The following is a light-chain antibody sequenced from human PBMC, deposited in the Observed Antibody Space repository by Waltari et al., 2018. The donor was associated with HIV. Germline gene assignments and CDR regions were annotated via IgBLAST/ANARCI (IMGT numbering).Light chain of an antibody. V-gene: IGLV2-14*03. CDR2: DAS. Sequence: QSALTQPASVSGSPGQSITISCTGTSSDIGGYNYVSWYQQQPGKAPKFMIFDASNRPSGISNRFSGSKSGNTASLTISGLQADDEAHYFCSSFSITSTLVVFGGGTKLTVL. J-gene: IGLJ2*01. CDR1: SSDIGGYNY. CDR3: SSFSITSTLVV.